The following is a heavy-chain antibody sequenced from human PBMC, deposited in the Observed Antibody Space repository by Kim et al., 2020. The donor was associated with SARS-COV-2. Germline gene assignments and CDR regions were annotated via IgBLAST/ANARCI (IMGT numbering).Heavy chain of an antibody. V-gene: IGHV3-30*04. Sequence: GGSLRLSCAASGFTFSSYAMHWVRQAPGKGLEWVAVISYDGSNKYYADSVKGRFTISRDNSKNTLYLQMNSLRAEDTAVYYCARDCLFPYYYDSSGYFCSAFDIWGQGKRVTVSS. CDR2: ISYDGSNK. J-gene: IGHJ3*02. CDR1: GFTFSSYA. D-gene: IGHD3-22*01. CDR3: ARDCLFPYYYDSSGYFCSAFDI.